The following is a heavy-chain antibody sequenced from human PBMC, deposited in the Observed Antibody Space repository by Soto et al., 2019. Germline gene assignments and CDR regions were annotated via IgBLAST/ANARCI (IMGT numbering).Heavy chain of an antibody. J-gene: IGHJ3*02. CDR3: ARDPTDYVWGSYRYTVSFDI. CDR2: IYHSGST. CDR1: GYSISSGYY. V-gene: IGHV4-38-2*02. D-gene: IGHD3-16*02. Sequence: SETLSLTCAVSGYSISSGYYWGLIRRPPGKGLEWIGSIYHSGSTYYNPSLKSRVTISVDTSKNQFSLKLSSVTAADTAVYYCARDPTDYVWGSYRYTVSFDIWGQGTMVTVSS.